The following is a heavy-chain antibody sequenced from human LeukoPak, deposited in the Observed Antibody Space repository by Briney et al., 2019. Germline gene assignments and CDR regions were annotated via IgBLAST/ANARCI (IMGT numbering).Heavy chain of an antibody. J-gene: IGHJ5*02. V-gene: IGHV1-18*01. Sequence: ASVKVSCKASGFTFTSYGIAWVQQAPGQGLEWMAWIRVNSGDTKYAQKFQGRVTMTTDTSTSTAYMELRSLGSDDTAVYYCARENNWNYRGGDWFDPWGQGTLVTVSS. CDR1: GFTFTSYG. CDR2: IRVNSGDT. CDR3: ARENNWNYRGGDWFDP. D-gene: IGHD1-7*01.